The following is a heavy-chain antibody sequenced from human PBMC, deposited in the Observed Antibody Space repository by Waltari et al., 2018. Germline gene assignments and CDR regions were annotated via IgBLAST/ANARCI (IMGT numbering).Heavy chain of an antibody. CDR2: ISSRSTYI. CDR1: GFTFSSYT. D-gene: IGHD4-17*01. J-gene: IGHJ5*02. V-gene: IGHV3-21*01. Sequence: EVQLVESGGGLVKPGGSLRLSCAASGFTFSSYTMSWVRQAPGKGLEWVSSISSRSTYIYYADSVKGRFTISRDNAKNSLYLQMNSLRAEDTAVYYCARDFLSTVTKSFDPWGQGTLVTVSS. CDR3: ARDFLSTVTKSFDP.